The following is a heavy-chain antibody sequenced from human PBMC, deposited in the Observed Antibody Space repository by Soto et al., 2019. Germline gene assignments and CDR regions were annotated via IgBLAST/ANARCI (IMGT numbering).Heavy chain of an antibody. J-gene: IGHJ4*02. CDR2: IYYSGTT. CDR3: ARDHYYDTSGDYLVFDY. Sequence: PWETLSLTYTVSGGSISSYYWRWIRQPPGKGLEWIAYIYYSGTTKYNPSLKSRVTMSVDTSKKQFSLKLSSVTAADTAVYYCARDHYYDTSGDYLVFDYWGQGIPVTVSS. CDR1: GGSISSYY. V-gene: IGHV4-59*01. D-gene: IGHD3-22*01.